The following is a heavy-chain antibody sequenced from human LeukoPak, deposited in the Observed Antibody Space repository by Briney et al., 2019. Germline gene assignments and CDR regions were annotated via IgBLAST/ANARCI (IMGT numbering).Heavy chain of an antibody. CDR2: ISGSGDST. D-gene: IGHD3-3*01. Sequence: PGGSLRLSCAASGFTFSTYAVNWVRQAPGKGLEWVSTISGSGDSTYYADSVKGRFTISRDNSKNTLYLQMDSLRAEDTAVYYCARDGSTIFAFLWGQGTLVTVSS. V-gene: IGHV3-23*01. CDR1: GFTFSTYA. CDR3: ARDGSTIFAFL. J-gene: IGHJ4*02.